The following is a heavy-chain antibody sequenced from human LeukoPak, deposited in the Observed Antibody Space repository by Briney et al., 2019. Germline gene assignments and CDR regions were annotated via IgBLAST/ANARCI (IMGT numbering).Heavy chain of an antibody. CDR3: ARGLAYYGSGSFFDY. Sequence: GASVKVSCKASGYTFTTYGISWVRQAPGQGLEWMGWISAYSGSTNYAQNLQGRVTMTTDTSTSTAYMELRSLRSDDTAVYYCARGLAYYGSGSFFDYWGQGTLVTVSS. CDR1: GYTFTTYG. V-gene: IGHV1-18*01. J-gene: IGHJ4*02. CDR2: ISAYSGST. D-gene: IGHD3-10*01.